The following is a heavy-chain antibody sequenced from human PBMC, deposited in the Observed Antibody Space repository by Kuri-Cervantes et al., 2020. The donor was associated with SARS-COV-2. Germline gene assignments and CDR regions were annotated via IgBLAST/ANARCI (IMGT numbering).Heavy chain of an antibody. V-gene: IGHV4-38-2*02. Sequence: SETLSLTCAVSGYSISSGYYWGWIRQPPGRGLEWIGSIYHGGTTYYNPSLKSRVTISIDTSNNHFSLRLSSVTAADTAVYYCARDLGGSNYGGGDYWGQGTLVTVSS. D-gene: IGHD4-23*01. J-gene: IGHJ4*02. CDR3: ARDLGGSNYGGGDY. CDR2: IYHGGTT. CDR1: GYSISSGYY.